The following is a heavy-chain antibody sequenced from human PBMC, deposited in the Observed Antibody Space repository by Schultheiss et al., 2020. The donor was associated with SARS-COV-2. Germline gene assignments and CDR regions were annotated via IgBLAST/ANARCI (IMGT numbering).Heavy chain of an antibody. CDR2: IYTSGST. D-gene: IGHD3-3*01. Sequence: SETLSLTCTVSGGSISSGSYYWSWIRQPAGKGLEWIGRIYTSGSTNYNPSLKSRVTISVDTSNNRFSLNLSSVTAADTAIYYCARAIYDSWGYYYYHMDVWGRGTTVTVSS. V-gene: IGHV4-61*02. J-gene: IGHJ6*03. CDR3: ARAIYDSWGYYYYHMDV. CDR1: GGSISSGSYY.